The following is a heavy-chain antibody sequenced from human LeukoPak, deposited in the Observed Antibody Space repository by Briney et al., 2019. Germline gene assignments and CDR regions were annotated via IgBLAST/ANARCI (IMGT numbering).Heavy chain of an antibody. CDR3: ASNLGFGELSPDY. CDR2: ISSSSSYI. V-gene: IGHV3-21*01. Sequence: GGSLRLSCAASGFTFSSYSMNWVRQAPGKGLEWVSSISSSSSYIYYADSVKGRFTISRGNAKNSLYLQMNSLRAEDTAVYYCASNLGFGELSPDYWGQGTLVTVSS. D-gene: IGHD3-10*01. J-gene: IGHJ4*02. CDR1: GFTFSSYS.